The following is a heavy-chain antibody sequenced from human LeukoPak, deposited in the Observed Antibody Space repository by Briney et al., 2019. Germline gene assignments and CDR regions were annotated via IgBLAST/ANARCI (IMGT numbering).Heavy chain of an antibody. D-gene: IGHD5-18*01. CDR3: ARGAGGQLWSYEWSY. CDR1: GYTFTSYD. Sequence: GASVKVSCKASGYTFTSYDIDWVRQATGQGLEWMGWMNPNSGNTGYAQKFQGRVTITRNTSISTAYMELSSLRSEDTAVYYCARGAGGQLWSYEWSYWGQGTLVTVSS. J-gene: IGHJ4*02. CDR2: MNPNSGNT. V-gene: IGHV1-8*03.